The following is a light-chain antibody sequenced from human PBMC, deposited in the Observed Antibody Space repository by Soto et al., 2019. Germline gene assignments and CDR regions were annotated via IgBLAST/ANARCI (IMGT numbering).Light chain of an antibody. CDR1: QSVSSY. CDR3: QQRRNWPVT. Sequence: EIVLTQSPATLSLSPGERATLSCRASQSVSSYLAWYQQKPVQAPRLLIYDASNRATGIPARFSGSGSGTDFTLTISSLEPEDFAVYYCQQRRNWPVTFGQGTKLEIK. CDR2: DAS. J-gene: IGKJ2*01. V-gene: IGKV3-11*01.